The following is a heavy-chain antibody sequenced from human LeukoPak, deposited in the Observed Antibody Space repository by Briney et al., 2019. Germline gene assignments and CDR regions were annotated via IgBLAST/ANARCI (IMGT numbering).Heavy chain of an antibody. CDR3: AKDIGSYGAGAKFDY. CDR1: GFTFSSYW. CDR2: IKQDGSEI. Sequence: GGSLRLSCAASGFTFSSYWMHWVRQAPGKGLEWVANIKQDGSEIYYVDSVKGRFTISRDNAKNSLYLQMNSLRAEDTALYYCAKDIGSYGAGAKFDYWGQGTLVTVSS. J-gene: IGHJ4*02. V-gene: IGHV3-7*03. D-gene: IGHD5-18*01.